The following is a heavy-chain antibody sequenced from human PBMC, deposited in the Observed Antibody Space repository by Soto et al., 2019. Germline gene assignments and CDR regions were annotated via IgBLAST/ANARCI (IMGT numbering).Heavy chain of an antibody. D-gene: IGHD3-22*01. CDR2: INPSGGST. V-gene: IGHV1-46*01. CDR1: GYTFTSYY. CDR3: ANQPIDSSGYYYGYY. J-gene: IGHJ4*02. Sequence: ASVKVSCKASGYTFTSYYMHWVRQAPGQGLEWMGIINPSGGSTSYAQKFQGRVTMTRDTSTSTVYMELSSLRSEDTAVYYCANQPIDSSGYYYGYYWGQGTLVTVSS.